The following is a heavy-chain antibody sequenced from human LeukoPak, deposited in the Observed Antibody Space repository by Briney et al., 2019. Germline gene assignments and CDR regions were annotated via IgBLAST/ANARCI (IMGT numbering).Heavy chain of an antibody. CDR3: ARGDCSSTSCQDFYY. D-gene: IGHD2-2*01. CDR2: ISYDGSNK. V-gene: IGHV3-30*04. Sequence: PGGSLRLSCAASGFTFSSYAMHWVRQAPGKGLEWVAVISYDGSNKYYADSVKGRFTISRDNSKNTLYLQMNSLRAEDTAVYYCARGDCSSTSCQDFYYWGQGTLVTVSS. CDR1: GFTFSSYA. J-gene: IGHJ4*02.